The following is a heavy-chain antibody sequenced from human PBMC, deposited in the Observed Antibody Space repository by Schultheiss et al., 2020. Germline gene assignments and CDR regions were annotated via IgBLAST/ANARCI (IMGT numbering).Heavy chain of an antibody. CDR2: IYYSGST. CDR1: GGSISSGGYY. Sequence: TLSLTCTVSGGSISSGGYYWSWIRQHPGKGLEWIGYIYYSGSTYYNPSLKSRVTISVDTSKNQFSLKLSSVTAADTAVYYCARWSTVTTHYGMDVWGQGTTVTVSS. CDR3: ARWSTVTTHYGMDV. V-gene: IGHV4-31*03. D-gene: IGHD4-17*01. J-gene: IGHJ6*02.